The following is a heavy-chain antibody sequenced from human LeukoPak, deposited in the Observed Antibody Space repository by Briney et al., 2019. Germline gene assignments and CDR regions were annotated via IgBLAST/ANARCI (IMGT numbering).Heavy chain of an antibody. CDR3: AKIVGATKGDY. J-gene: IGHJ4*02. CDR2: ISSSSSYI. V-gene: IGHV3-21*01. Sequence: PGGSLRLSCAASGFTFSSYSMNWVRQAPGKGLEWVSSISSSSSYIYYADSVKGRFTISRDNAKNSLYLQMNSLRAEDTAVYYCAKIVGATKGDYWGQGTLVTVSS. CDR1: GFTFSSYS. D-gene: IGHD1-26*01.